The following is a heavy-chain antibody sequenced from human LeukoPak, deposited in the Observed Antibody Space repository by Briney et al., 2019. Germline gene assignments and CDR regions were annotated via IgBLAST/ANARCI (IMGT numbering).Heavy chain of an antibody. D-gene: IGHD2-21*02. V-gene: IGHV4-61*02. CDR2: IYTSGST. CDR1: GGSISSGNYY. CDR3: AREVEVVTAIHWFDP. J-gene: IGHJ5*02. Sequence: PSQTLSLTCTVSGGSISSGNYYWSWIRQPAGKGLEWIGRIYTSGSTNYNPSLKSRVTISVDTSKNQFSLKLSSVTAADTAVYYCAREVEVVTAIHWFDPWGQGTLVTVSS.